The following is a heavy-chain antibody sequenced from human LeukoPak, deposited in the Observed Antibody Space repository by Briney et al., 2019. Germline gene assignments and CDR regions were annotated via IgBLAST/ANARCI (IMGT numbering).Heavy chain of an antibody. CDR1: GFTFSSYV. J-gene: IGHJ3*02. CDR3: AKSSIFGVVKDAFYI. Sequence: GGCLRLSCGAYGFTFSSYVMGWVRQAPGWGLEWVSAISGCGGITSDADSVKGRFTGSRDNSKNTLYLQMNSLRAEDTAVYYCAKSSIFGVVKDAFYIWGQGTMVTVSS. CDR2: ISGCGGIT. V-gene: IGHV3-23*01. D-gene: IGHD3-3*01.